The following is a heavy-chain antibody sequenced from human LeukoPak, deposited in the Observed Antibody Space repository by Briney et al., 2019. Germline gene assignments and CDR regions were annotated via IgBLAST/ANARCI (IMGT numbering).Heavy chain of an antibody. CDR3: ATVLYYYDSLSEFGP. CDR1: GYTLTELS. D-gene: IGHD3-22*01. CDR2: FDPEDGET. Sequence: ASVKVSCKVSGYTLTELSMHWVRQAPGKGLEWMGGFDPEDGETIYAQKFQGRVTMTEDTSTDTAYMELSSLRSEDTAVYYCATVLYYYDSLSEFGPWGQGTLVTVSS. V-gene: IGHV1-24*01. J-gene: IGHJ5*02.